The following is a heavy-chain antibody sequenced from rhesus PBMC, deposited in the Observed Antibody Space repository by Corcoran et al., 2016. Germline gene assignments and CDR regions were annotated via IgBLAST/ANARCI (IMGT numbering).Heavy chain of an antibody. D-gene: IGHD2-15*01. J-gene: IGHJ4*01. CDR3: AKYFTWSGIDY. CDR2: IYGGSGST. CDR1: GAPIRSHY. V-gene: IGHV4-160*01. Sequence: QVQLQESGPGLVKPSETLSLACAVSGAPIRSHYRTWFRPAPGKGLECVGYIYGGSGSTGYNPSLKSRVTISMDTSKNQYFLKLSSVTAADTAVYFCAKYFTWSGIDYWGQGVLVTVSS.